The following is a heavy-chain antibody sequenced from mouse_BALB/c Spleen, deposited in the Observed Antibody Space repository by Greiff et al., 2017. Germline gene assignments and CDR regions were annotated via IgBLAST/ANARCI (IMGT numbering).Heavy chain of an antibody. CDR3: TNGHPYYYAMDY. V-gene: IGHV1-15*01. J-gene: IGHJ4*01. D-gene: IGHD1-1*02. CDR2: IDPETGGT. Sequence: QVQLQQSGAELVRPGASVTLSCKASGYTFTDYEMHWVKQTPVHGLEWIGAIDPETGGTAYNQKFKGKATLTADKSSSTAYMELRSLTSEDSAVYYCTNGHPYYYAMDYWGQGTSVTVSS. CDR1: GYTFTDYE.